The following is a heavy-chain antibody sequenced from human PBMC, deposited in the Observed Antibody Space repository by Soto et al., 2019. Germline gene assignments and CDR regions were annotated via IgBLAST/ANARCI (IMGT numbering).Heavy chain of an antibody. D-gene: IGHD6-19*01. CDR2: RNNRDDT. CDR3: ARGGSGWKALNWFES. J-gene: IGHJ5*01. CDR1: GASITNNGYS. Sequence: SETLSLTCTVSGASITNNGYSWSWIRQHPVKGLEWIGSRNNRDDTYYNPSLKTRVTISLDTSKNQFTLSLISVTAADTALYFCARGGSGWKALNWFESWGQGTLVTVSS. V-gene: IGHV4-31*03.